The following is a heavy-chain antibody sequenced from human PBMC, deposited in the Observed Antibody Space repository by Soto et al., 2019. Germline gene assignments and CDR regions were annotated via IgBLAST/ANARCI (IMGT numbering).Heavy chain of an antibody. V-gene: IGHV1-3*01. J-gene: IGHJ6*02. CDR1: GYTFTSYA. CDR2: INAGNGNT. Sequence: GASVKVSCKASGYTFTSYAMHWVRQAPGQRLEWMGWINAGNGNTKYSQKFQGRVTITRDTSASTAYMELSSLRSEDTAVYYCARGSVVYSLRYYYYGMDVWGQGTTVNVSS. D-gene: IGHD2-8*02. CDR3: ARGSVVYSLRYYYYGMDV.